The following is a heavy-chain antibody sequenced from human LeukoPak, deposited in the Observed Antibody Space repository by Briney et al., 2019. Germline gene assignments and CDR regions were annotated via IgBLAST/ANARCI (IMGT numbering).Heavy chain of an antibody. J-gene: IGHJ4*02. CDR3: ARDTSRSFDY. D-gene: IGHD4-17*01. Sequence: GGSLRLSCAASGFTFSSFSMNWVRQAPGKGLEWISYISGLTGNIYYADSVKGRFTISSDNAKNSLYLQMNSLRDEDTAVYYCARDTSRSFDYWGQGTQVTVST. V-gene: IGHV3-48*02. CDR2: ISGLTGNI. CDR1: GFTFSSFS.